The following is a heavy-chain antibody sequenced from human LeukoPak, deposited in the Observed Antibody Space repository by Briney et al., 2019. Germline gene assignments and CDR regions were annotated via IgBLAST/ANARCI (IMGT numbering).Heavy chain of an antibody. Sequence: GGSLRLSCVGSGFTSIAYALTWARQAPGKGLEWVAVIWYDGSNKYYADSVKGRFTISRDNSKNTLYLQMNSLRAEDTAVYYCARAQGDYILDYWGQGTLVTVSS. V-gene: IGHV3-33*08. D-gene: IGHD4-11*01. CDR3: ARAQGDYILDY. CDR2: IWYDGSNK. J-gene: IGHJ4*02. CDR1: GFTSIAYA.